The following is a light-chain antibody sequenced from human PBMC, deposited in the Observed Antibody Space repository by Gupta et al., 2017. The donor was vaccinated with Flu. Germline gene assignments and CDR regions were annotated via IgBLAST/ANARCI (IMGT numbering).Light chain of an antibody. J-gene: IGKJ2*01. CDR3: QQVSDYSST. CDR1: QTINNW. V-gene: IGKV1-5*03. CDR2: GTS. Sequence: DIQMTQSPSTLSASVGDRVTITCRASQTINNWLAWYQQKPGKAPKILIYGTSTLQSGVPSRFSGSGSGTEFTLTISSLQPDDSATYYCQQVSDYSSTFGQGTKLEIK.